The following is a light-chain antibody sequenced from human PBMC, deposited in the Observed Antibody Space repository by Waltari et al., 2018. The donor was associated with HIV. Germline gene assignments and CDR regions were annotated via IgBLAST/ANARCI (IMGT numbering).Light chain of an antibody. V-gene: IGKV4-1*01. J-gene: IGKJ4*01. Sequence: DIVMTQSPDSLPVSLGERATINCTSIQSILNSSDNRNYLAWDQQKARQPPKLLISWASTRESGVPDRFSASGSGTDFTLTITRLQAEDVAIYHCQQYFRIPPTFGGGTKVEIK. CDR3: QQYFRIPPT. CDR2: WAS. CDR1: QSILNSSDNRNY.